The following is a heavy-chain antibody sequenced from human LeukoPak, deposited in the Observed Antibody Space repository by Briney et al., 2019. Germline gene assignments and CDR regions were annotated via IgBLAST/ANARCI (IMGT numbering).Heavy chain of an antibody. CDR1: GFTFSSYS. V-gene: IGHV3-21*04. D-gene: IGHD3-22*01. Sequence: PGGSLRLSCAASGFTFSSYSMNWVRQAPGKGLEWVSRISYDGHNTNYADSVKGRFTISRDNAKNSLYLQMNSLRAEDTALYYCARKYYYDSSGYYYEDYWGQGTLVTVSS. J-gene: IGHJ4*02. CDR2: ISYDGHNT. CDR3: ARKYYYDSSGYYYEDY.